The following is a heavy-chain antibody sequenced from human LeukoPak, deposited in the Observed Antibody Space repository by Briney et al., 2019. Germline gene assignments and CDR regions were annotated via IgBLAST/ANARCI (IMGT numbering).Heavy chain of an antibody. CDR3: ARGLGSGSYYAY. J-gene: IGHJ4*02. D-gene: IGHD3-10*02. V-gene: IGHV1-18*01. Sequence: ASVKVSCKASGYIFTNYGISWVRQAPGQGLEWMGWISAYNGNTNYAQKVQGRLTMTADTSTSTAYMELKSLRSDDTAVYYCARGLGSGSYYAYWGQGTLVTVSS. CDR2: ISAYNGNT. CDR1: GYIFTNYG.